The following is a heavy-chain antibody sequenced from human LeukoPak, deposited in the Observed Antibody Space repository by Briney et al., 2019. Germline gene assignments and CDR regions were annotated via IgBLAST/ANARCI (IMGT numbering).Heavy chain of an antibody. V-gene: IGHV3-74*01. Sequence: GGSLRLSRAASGFTFSSYWMHWVRQAPGKGLEWVSRIDSDGRTTNYADSVKGRFTISRDNAKNTLYLQMNSLRAEDRAVYYCARGRNYYNTSRSPLNWFDPWGQGTLVTVSS. J-gene: IGHJ5*02. CDR1: GFTFSSYW. D-gene: IGHD3-22*01. CDR2: IDSDGRTT. CDR3: ARGRNYYNTSRSPLNWFDP.